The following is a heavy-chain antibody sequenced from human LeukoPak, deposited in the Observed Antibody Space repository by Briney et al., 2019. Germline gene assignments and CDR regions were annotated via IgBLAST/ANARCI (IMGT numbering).Heavy chain of an antibody. Sequence: SETLSLTCAVSGGSISSSNWWSWVRQPPGKGLEWIGFIHNSGSTNYNPSLKSRVTISVDTSKNQFSLKLSSVTAADTAVYYCARARGSSWYNWFDPWGQGTLVTVSS. CDR2: IHNSGST. D-gene: IGHD6-13*01. CDR3: ARARGSSWYNWFDP. CDR1: GGSISSSNW. J-gene: IGHJ5*02. V-gene: IGHV4-4*02.